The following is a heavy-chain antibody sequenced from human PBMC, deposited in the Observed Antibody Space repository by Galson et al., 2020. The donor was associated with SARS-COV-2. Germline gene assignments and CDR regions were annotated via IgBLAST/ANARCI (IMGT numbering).Heavy chain of an antibody. V-gene: IGHV3-53*01. CDR3: ARDYYGSGSYFQKRDY. D-gene: IGHD3-10*01. CDR2: IYSGGST. CDR1: GFTVSSNY. J-gene: IGHJ4*02. Sequence: GESLKISCAASGFTVSSNYMSWVRQAPGKGLEWVSVIYSGGSTYYADSVKGRFTISRDNSKNTLYLQMNSLRAEDTAVYYCARDYYGSGSYFQKRDYWGQGTLVTVSS.